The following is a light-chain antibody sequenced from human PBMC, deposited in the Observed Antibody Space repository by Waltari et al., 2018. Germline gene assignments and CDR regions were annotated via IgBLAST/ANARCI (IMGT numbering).Light chain of an antibody. CDR2: KDS. CDR3: MQGTHWPYT. Sequence: DVVLTQSPLSLPVTIGQPASISCRSSQSLGNTYLNWFQQRPGQSPRRLIYKDSNRDSGVPDRFSGSGSGTVFTLEISRVEAEDVGVYYCMQGTHWPYTFGQGTKLEIK. CDR1: QSLGNTY. V-gene: IGKV2-30*01. J-gene: IGKJ2*01.